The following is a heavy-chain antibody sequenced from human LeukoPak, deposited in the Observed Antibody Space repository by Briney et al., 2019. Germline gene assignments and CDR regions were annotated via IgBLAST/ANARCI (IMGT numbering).Heavy chain of an antibody. V-gene: IGHV1-2*06. CDR2: IHPYNGYT. J-gene: IGHJ4*02. CDR1: GYTFTGYY. D-gene: IGHD1-26*01. CDR3: ARQNIVGTPTDFYY. Sequence: ASVNDSCKASGYTFTGYYMHWVRQAPGQGLEWMGRIHPYNGYTNYAQKFQGRLTMTMDTPLRTAYMEPSRLRADGAAGFDLARQNIVGTPTDFYYWGQGNLVTVSA.